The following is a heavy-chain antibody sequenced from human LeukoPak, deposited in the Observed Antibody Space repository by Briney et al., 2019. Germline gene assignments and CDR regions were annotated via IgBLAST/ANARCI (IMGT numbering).Heavy chain of an antibody. J-gene: IGHJ4*02. V-gene: IGHV3-74*01. CDR3: ARVLTGSNRQLDY. CDR2: INSDGSST. CDR1: GFTFSSYW. D-gene: IGHD3-9*01. Sequence: GGSLRLSCAASGFTFSSYWMHWVRQAPGKGLVWVSRINSDGSSTNYADSVKGRFTISRDNAKNTLYLQMNSLRVEDTAVYYCARVLTGSNRQLDYWGQGTLVTVSS.